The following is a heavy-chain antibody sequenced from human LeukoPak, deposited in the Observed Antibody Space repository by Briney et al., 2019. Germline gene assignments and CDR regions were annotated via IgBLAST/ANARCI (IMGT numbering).Heavy chain of an antibody. D-gene: IGHD1-26*01. CDR3: AKRWDSTWSYFDL. Sequence: GGSLRLSCVASGFTFTRSAMHWVRQAPGKGLEWVAFIQYDGDNKYYADSVKGRFTISRDYSQNTLYLQMNSLTVEDTAVYYCAKRWDSTWSYFDLWGQGTLVTVSS. J-gene: IGHJ4*02. CDR2: IQYDGDNK. V-gene: IGHV3-30*02. CDR1: GFTFTRSA.